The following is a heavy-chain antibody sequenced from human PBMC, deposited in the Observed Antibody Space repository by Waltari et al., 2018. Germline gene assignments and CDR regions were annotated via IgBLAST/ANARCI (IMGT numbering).Heavy chain of an antibody. Sequence: QEHLVKSGAEVKKPGGSVRVSCSASAYTFTAYYTPWVRPAPGQGLEWMGWINPRSGETKYAQQFHGRVTMTRDTSINHAYMELSSLLFDDTAVYYCSREGSHLTTLNDYWGQGTLVIVSS. V-gene: IGHV1-2*02. J-gene: IGHJ4*02. CDR2: INPRSGET. CDR1: AYTFTAYY. D-gene: IGHD4-4*01. CDR3: SREGSHLTTLNDY.